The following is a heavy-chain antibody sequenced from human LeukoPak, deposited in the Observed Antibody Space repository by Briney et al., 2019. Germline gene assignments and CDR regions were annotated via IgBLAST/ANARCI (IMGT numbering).Heavy chain of an antibody. CDR2: ISYDGSNK. CDR3: AKTTYYYESSGYYCLDH. D-gene: IGHD3-22*01. V-gene: IGHV3-30*07. J-gene: IGHJ4*02. Sequence: GRSLRLSCAASGFTFSSYAMHWVRQAPGKGLEWVAVISYDGSNKYYADSVKGRFTFSRDNSKNTLYLQMNSLRAEDTAVYYCAKTTYYYESSGYYCLDHWGQGILVTVSS. CDR1: GFTFSSYA.